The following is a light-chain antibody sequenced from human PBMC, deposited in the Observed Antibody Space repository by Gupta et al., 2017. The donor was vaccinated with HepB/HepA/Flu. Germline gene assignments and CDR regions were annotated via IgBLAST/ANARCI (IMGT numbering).Light chain of an antibody. CDR2: DAT. J-gene: IGKJ1*01. V-gene: IGKV1-39*01. CDR3: LQDDRTPQT. Sequence: DIQMTQSPSSLSASVGDRVTITCRASQSISSSLNWYQQRPGKAPNLLIYDATTLQSGVPSRFSGSGSGTDFSLNIGSLQPEDFVTYYCLQDDRTPQTFGQGTKLEVK. CDR1: QSISSS.